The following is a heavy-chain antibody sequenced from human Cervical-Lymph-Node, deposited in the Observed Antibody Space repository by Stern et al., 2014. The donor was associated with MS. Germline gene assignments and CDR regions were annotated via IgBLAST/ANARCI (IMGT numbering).Heavy chain of an antibody. CDR3: ARELNWNDIFTNVFDI. Sequence: QVQLVQSGAEVKKPGASVKVSCKASGYTFSDHYMHWVRQAPGQGLEWMGWINAKSGITNYAQKFQGRVTMTRDTSISTAYMELSSLRSDDTAVYYCARELNWNDIFTNVFDIWGQGQWSPSLQ. V-gene: IGHV1-2*02. J-gene: IGHJ3*02. CDR2: INAKSGIT. D-gene: IGHD1-20*01. CDR1: GYTFSDHY.